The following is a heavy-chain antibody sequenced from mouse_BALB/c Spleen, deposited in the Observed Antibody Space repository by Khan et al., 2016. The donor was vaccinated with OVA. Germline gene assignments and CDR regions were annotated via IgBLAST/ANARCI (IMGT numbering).Heavy chain of an antibody. V-gene: IGHV1-7*01. Sequence: VQLQESGAELAKPGASVKMSCKASGYTFTSYWMHWVKQRPGQGLEWIGYINPSTGYSEYNQKFKDKATLTADKSSSTAYMQLSSLTSDDSAVYYWANHGSSSAWFAYWGQGTLVTVSA. J-gene: IGHJ3*01. D-gene: IGHD1-1*01. CDR1: GYTFTSYW. CDR3: ANHGSSSAWFAY. CDR2: INPSTGYS.